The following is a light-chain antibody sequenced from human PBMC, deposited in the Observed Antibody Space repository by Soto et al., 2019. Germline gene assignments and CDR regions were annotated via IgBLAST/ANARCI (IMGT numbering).Light chain of an antibody. V-gene: IGKV3-15*01. CDR2: GAS. CDR3: QQYDNWPPWT. Sequence: EIVMTQSPATLSVSPGERATLSCRASQSITINLAWYQQRPGQAPRLLIYGASTRATGIPARFSGSGSGTEFTLTLSSLQSEDFGIYYCQQYDNWPPWTGGQGTNVEI. CDR1: QSITIN. J-gene: IGKJ1*01.